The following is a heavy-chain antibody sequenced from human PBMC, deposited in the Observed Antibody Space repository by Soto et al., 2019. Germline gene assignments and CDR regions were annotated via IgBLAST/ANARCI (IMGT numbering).Heavy chain of an antibody. CDR1: GFTFTSFG. Sequence: GGSLRLSCAASGFTFTSFGIHWVRQAPGKGLEWVAVVSYDGIDENYADSVKGRFSISRDNSKNTVYLQMNSLRGEDTAVYYCAKDWRLDYWGQGTKVTVSS. J-gene: IGHJ4*02. D-gene: IGHD2-21*02. CDR3: AKDWRLDY. CDR2: VSYDGIDE. V-gene: IGHV3-30*18.